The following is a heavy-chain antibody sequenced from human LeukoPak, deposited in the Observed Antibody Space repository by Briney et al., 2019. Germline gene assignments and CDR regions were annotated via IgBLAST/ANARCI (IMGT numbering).Heavy chain of an antibody. Sequence: GGSLRLSCAASGFTFSSYWMSWVRQAPGKGLEWVANIKQDGSEKYYVDSVKGRFTISRDNAKNSLYLQMNSLRAEDTAVYYCARERTAPTTTDAFDIWGQGTMVTVSS. CDR2: IKQDGSEK. D-gene: IGHD2-21*02. J-gene: IGHJ3*02. CDR1: GFTFSSYW. V-gene: IGHV3-7*01. CDR3: ARERTAPTTTDAFDI.